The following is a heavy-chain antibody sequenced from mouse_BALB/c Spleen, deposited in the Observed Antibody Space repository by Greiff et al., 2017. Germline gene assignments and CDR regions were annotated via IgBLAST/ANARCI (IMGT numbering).Heavy chain of an antibody. V-gene: IGHV5-4*02. CDR3: AREKYGNYEGFAY. D-gene: IGHD2-10*02. CDR2: ISDGGSYT. CDR1: GFTFSDYY. Sequence: DVHLVESGGGLVKPGGSLKLSCAASGFTFSDYYMYWVRQTPEKRLEWVATISDGGSYTYYPDSVKGRFTISRDNAKNNLYLQMSSLKSEDTAMYYCAREKYGNYEGFAYWGQGTLVTVSA. J-gene: IGHJ3*01.